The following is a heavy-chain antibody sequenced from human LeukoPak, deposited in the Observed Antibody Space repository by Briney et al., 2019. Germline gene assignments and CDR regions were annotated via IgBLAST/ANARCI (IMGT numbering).Heavy chain of an antibody. D-gene: IGHD6-13*01. V-gene: IGHV1-46*01. CDR3: ARGRIPATRSYFDY. J-gene: IGHJ4*02. CDR2: INPSSGST. Sequence: APVKVSCKASGYTFTTYYMHWVRQAPGQGLEWMGIINPSSGSTTYAQSFQGRVTMTRDTSTTTVYMELSSLRSEDTAVYYCARGRIPATRSYFDYWGQGTLVTVSS. CDR1: GYTFTTYY.